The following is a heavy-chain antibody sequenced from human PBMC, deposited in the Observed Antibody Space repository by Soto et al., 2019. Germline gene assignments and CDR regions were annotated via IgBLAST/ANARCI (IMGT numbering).Heavy chain of an antibody. CDR2: IYYSGSS. J-gene: IGHJ6*02. V-gene: IGHV4-31*03. CDR3: ARGTMLRGPGYYYAMDV. D-gene: IGHD3-10*01. CDR1: GDSISRNGYF. Sequence: SETLSLTCTVSGDSISRNGYFWTWIRQHPGKGLEWIGYIYYSGSSYYNPSLKSRVIISVDTSKNHFSLNLTAVTAADTAVYYCARGTMLRGPGYYYAMDVWGQGTTVTAP.